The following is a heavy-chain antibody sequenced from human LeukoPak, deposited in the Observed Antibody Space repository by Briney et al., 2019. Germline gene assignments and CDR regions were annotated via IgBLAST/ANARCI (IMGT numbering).Heavy chain of an antibody. V-gene: IGHV4-4*07. CDR1: GGSISSYY. CDR3: ARHDSSITIFGVVTYYFDY. D-gene: IGHD3-3*01. CDR2: IYTSGST. J-gene: IGHJ4*02. Sequence: SETLSLTCTVSGGSISSYYWSWIRQPAGEGLEWIGRIYTSGSTNYNPSLKSRVTMSVDTSKNQFSLKLSSVTAADTAVYYCARHDSSITIFGVVTYYFDYWGQGTLVTVSS.